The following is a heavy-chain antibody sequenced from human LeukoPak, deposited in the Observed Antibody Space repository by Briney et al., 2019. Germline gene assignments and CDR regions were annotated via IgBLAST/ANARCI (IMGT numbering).Heavy chain of an antibody. J-gene: IGHJ4*02. CDR1: GYTFTSYG. V-gene: IGHV1-18*01. CDR2: ISAYNGNT. CDR3: ARAVYYYDSSGYCWAFDY. Sequence: ASVKVSCKASGYTFTSYGISWVRQAPGQGLEWMGWISAYNGNTNYAQKLQGRVTMTTDTSTSTAYMELRSLRSDDTAVNYCARAVYYYDSSGYCWAFDYWGQGTLVTVSS. D-gene: IGHD3-22*01.